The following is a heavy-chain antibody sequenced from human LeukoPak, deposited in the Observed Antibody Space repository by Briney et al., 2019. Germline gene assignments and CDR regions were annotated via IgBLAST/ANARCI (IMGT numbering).Heavy chain of an antibody. Sequence: ASVKVSCKASGYTFTSYGISWVRQAPGQGLEWMGWISAYNGNTNYAQKLQGRVTMTTDTSTSTAYMELRSLRSDDTAVYYCARVWIFGMVIMDGYWGQGTLVTVSS. CDR2: ISAYNGNT. D-gene: IGHD3-3*01. V-gene: IGHV1-18*01. CDR3: ARVWIFGMVIMDGY. J-gene: IGHJ4*02. CDR1: GYTFTSYG.